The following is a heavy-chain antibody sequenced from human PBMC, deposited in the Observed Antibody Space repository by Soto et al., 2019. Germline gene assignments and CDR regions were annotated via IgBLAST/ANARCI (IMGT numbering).Heavy chain of an antibody. CDR3: VRDRSNSPDYFDF. D-gene: IGHD6-6*01. V-gene: IGHV4-30-4*08. CDR1: GGSISSGSYY. Sequence: QVQLQESGPGLVKPSQTLFLTCTVSGGSISSGSYYWSWIRQHPGKGLEWIGYIYYSGRTNYNPSLNSRLTISLDTSKNQFSLKLTSVSAADTAVYYCVRDRSNSPDYFDFWGQGTLVTVSS. J-gene: IGHJ4*02. CDR2: IYYSGRT.